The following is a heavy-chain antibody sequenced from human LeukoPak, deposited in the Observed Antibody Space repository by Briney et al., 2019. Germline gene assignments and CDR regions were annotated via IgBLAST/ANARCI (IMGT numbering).Heavy chain of an antibody. CDR3: ARVGAFVTVWGSYRDYFDY. Sequence: PSETLSLTCAVCGGSFSGYYWSWIRQPPGKGLEWIGEINHSGSTNYNPSLKSRVTISVDTSKNQFSLKLSSVTAADTAVYYCARVGAFVTVWGSYRDYFDYWGQGTLVTVSS. CDR1: GGSFSGYY. CDR2: INHSGST. J-gene: IGHJ4*02. D-gene: IGHD3-16*02. V-gene: IGHV4-34*01.